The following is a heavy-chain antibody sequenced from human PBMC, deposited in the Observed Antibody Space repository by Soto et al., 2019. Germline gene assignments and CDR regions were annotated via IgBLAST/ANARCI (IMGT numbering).Heavy chain of an antibody. CDR3: ASKFGELLADAFEI. CDR1: NASISSRKW. J-gene: IGHJ3*02. V-gene: IGHV4-4*02. Sequence: SETLSLTCTVSNASISSRKWWTWVRQTPGKGLEWIGEIYHSGSINHNPSLKSRVTMSVDKSKNQFSLKMTPVTAADTGVYYCASKFGELLADAFEIWGQGTVGT. D-gene: IGHD3-10*01. CDR2: IYHSGSI.